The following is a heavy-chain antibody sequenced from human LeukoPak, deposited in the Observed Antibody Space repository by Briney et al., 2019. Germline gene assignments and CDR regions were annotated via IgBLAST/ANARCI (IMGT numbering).Heavy chain of an antibody. CDR3: ARDAILSYYSDGSAYHGFDF. J-gene: IGHJ4*02. Sequence: SVQVSCKASGYTFTNFGVSWVRQAPGQGLEWMGWISPYNGNTYSAQKFQGRVTMTTDTPTNTAYMDLRSLRSDDTAMYYCARDAILSYYSDGSAYHGFDFWGQGTLVTVSS. V-gene: IGHV1-18*01. CDR1: GYTFTNFG. CDR2: ISPYNGNT. D-gene: IGHD3-22*01.